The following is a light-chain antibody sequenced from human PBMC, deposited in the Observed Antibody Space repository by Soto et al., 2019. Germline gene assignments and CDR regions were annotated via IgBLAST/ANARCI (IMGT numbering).Light chain of an antibody. J-gene: IGLJ1*01. V-gene: IGLV1-51*01. CDR1: NSNIGNNY. CDR2: DNS. Sequence: QSVLTQPPSVSAAPGQKVTISCSGSNSNIGNNYVSWYQQLPGTAPKLLIYDNSNRPSGIPDRFSGSKSGTSATLGITGLQTGDEADYYCGTWDSSLSAYVFGTGTKLTVL. CDR3: GTWDSSLSAYV.